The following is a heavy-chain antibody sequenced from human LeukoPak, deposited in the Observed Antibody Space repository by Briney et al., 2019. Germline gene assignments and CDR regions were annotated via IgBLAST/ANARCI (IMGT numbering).Heavy chain of an antibody. J-gene: IGHJ3*01. CDR3: AKELSATPRAAVQTGDAFDV. CDR2: IYSGGST. CDR1: GFTVSSNY. V-gene: IGHV3-53*05. Sequence: GGSLRLSCAASGFTVSSNYMSWVRQAPGKGLEWVSVIYSGGSTYYADSVKGRFIISRDNSKNTLDLQMNSLRPEDTAGYYCAKELSATPRAAVQTGDAFDVWGQGTMVTVSS. D-gene: IGHD7-27*01.